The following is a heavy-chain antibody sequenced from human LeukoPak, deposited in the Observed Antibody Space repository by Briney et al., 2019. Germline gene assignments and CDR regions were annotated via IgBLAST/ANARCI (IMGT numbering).Heavy chain of an antibody. V-gene: IGHV4-34*01. CDR2: INHSGST. J-gene: IGHJ6*02. Sequence: GSLRLSCAASRFTFSDYYMSWIRQPPGKGLEWIGEINHSGSTNYNPSLKSRVTISVDTSKNQFSLKLSSVTAADTAVYYCARSGATHHNYYYGMDVWGQGTTVTVSS. D-gene: IGHD1-26*01. CDR1: RFTFSDYY. CDR3: ARSGATHHNYYYGMDV.